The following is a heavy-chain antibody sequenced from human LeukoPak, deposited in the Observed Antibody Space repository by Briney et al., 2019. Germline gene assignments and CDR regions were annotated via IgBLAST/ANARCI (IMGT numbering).Heavy chain of an antibody. CDR2: INGSGGST. J-gene: IGHJ5*02. CDR3: AKDSGRLARGEFDR. CDR1: GFTFSSYA. D-gene: IGHD3-10*01. Sequence: GGSLRLSCAASGFTFSSYAMRWVRQAPGKGLEWVSAINGSGGSTYYADSVKGRFTISRDNTKNTLYLQMNSLRAEDTAVYYCAKDSGRLARGEFDRWGQGILVTVSA. V-gene: IGHV3-23*01.